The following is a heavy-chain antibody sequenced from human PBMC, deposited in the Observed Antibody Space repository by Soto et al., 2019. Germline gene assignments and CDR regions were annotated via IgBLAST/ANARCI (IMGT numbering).Heavy chain of an antibody. D-gene: IGHD6-6*01. J-gene: IGHJ6*02. CDR1: GYSFTSYW. CDR3: ARWEQLALYGLDV. Sequence: GESLKISCKGSGYSFTSYWIGWVRQMPGKGLEWMGIIYPGDSDTRYSPSFQGQVTISADKSISTAYLQWSSLKASDTAMYYCARWEQLALYGLDVWGQGTSVTVSS. V-gene: IGHV5-51*01. CDR2: IYPGDSDT.